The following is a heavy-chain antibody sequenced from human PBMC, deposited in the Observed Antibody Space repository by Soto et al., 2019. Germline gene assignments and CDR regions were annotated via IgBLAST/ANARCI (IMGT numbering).Heavy chain of an antibody. Sequence: QVQLQESGPGLVKPSETLSLTCTVSGGSISSYYWSWIRQPAGKGLEWIGRIYTSGSTNYNPSLKSRVTMSVDTSKIQFSLKLSSVTAADTAVYYWARDPGGFGLLRAFDIWGQGTMVTVSS. V-gene: IGHV4-4*07. CDR3: ARDPGGFGLLRAFDI. CDR1: GGSISSYY. J-gene: IGHJ3*02. D-gene: IGHD3-16*01. CDR2: IYTSGST.